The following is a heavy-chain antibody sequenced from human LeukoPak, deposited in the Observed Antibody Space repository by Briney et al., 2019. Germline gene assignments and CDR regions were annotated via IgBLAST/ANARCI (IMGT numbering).Heavy chain of an antibody. J-gene: IGHJ6*02. CDR2: IYYSGST. Sequence: SETLSLTCTVSGGSISSSSYYWGWIRQPPGKGLEWIGSIYYSGSTYHNPSLKSRVTISVDTSKNQFSLKLSSVTAADTAVYYCARHYSSSAWYYYYGMDVWGQGTTVTVSS. V-gene: IGHV4-39*01. CDR3: ARHYSSSAWYYYYGMDV. CDR1: GGSISSSSYY. D-gene: IGHD6-6*01.